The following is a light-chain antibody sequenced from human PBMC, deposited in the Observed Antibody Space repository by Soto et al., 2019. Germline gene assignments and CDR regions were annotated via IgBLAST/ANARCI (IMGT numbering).Light chain of an antibody. CDR3: QQYKDYSPVCS. J-gene: IGKJ2*04. CDR1: QTISSW. CDR2: DAS. V-gene: IGKV1-5*01. Sequence: DIQMTQSPSTLPASVGDRVTITCRASQTISSWLAWYQQKPGKAPDLLIYDASRLAGGVPSRFSGSESGTEFTLTIGSLQPDDFATYYCQQYKDYSPVCSFGQGTKVDIK.